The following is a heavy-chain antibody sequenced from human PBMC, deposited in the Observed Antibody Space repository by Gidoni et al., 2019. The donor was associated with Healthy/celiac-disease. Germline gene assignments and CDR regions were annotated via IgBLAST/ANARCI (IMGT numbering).Heavy chain of an antibody. J-gene: IGHJ6*03. D-gene: IGHD3-22*01. CDR2: ISSSGSTI. CDR3: ARDKFSITMIVVDIGYMDV. V-gene: IGHV3-11*01. Sequence: QVQLVESGGGLVKPGWSLRLSCAASGFTFSDYYLGWIRPAPGKGLEWVAYISSSGSTIYYADSVKGRFTISRDNAKNSLYLQMNSLRAEDTAVYYCARDKFSITMIVVDIGYMDVWGKGTTVTVSS. CDR1: GFTFSDYY.